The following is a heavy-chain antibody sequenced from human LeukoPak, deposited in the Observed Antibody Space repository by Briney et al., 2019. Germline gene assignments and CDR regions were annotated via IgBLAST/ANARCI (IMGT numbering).Heavy chain of an antibody. CDR2: ISRSSSYI. D-gene: IGHD1-26*01. J-gene: IGHJ6*03. CDR3: ARGPYSGSYPYYYYMDV. Sequence: GGSLRLSCAASGFTFSSYSMNWVRQAPGKGLEWVSSISRSSSYIYYADSVKVRFTISRDNAKNSLYLQMNSLRAEDTAVYYCARGPYSGSYPYYYYMDVWGKGTTVTVSS. V-gene: IGHV3-21*01. CDR1: GFTFSSYS.